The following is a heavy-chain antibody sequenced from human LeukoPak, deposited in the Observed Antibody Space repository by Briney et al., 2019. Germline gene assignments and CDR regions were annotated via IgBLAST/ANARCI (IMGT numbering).Heavy chain of an antibody. CDR1: GFTFSSYA. CDR3: ARDLGDGDWGHYFDY. D-gene: IGHD4-17*01. CDR2: ISKDGSAT. V-gene: IGHV3-30*03. Sequence: GGSLRLSCAASGFTFSSYAIHWVRQAPGKGPEWVAAISKDGSATFYADSVKGRFTISRDNSKNTLYLQMNSLRAEDTAVYYCARDLGDGDWGHYFDYWGQGTLVTVSS. J-gene: IGHJ4*02.